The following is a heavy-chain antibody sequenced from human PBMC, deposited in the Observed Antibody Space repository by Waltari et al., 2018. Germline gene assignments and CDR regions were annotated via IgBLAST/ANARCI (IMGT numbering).Heavy chain of an antibody. CDR3: ARDRGRGIYLDS. D-gene: IGHD2-15*01. V-gene: IGHV4-4*02. CDR1: GESMGSTSW. Sequence: QLQLQKSGPGLVKPSESLSLTCAVSGESMGSTSWWSWVRQYPGKGLEWLGQIHSSGRTNYNPSLASRVTVSIDTSNNQFSLRFPSPTAADTAMYYCARDRGRGIYLDSWGQGTLVTVSP. CDR2: IHSSGRT. J-gene: IGHJ4*02.